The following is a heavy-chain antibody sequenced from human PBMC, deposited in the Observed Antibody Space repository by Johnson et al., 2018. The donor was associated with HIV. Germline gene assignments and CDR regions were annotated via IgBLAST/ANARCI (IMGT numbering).Heavy chain of an antibody. D-gene: IGHD6-19*01. CDR3: VRDQGSGWPTNAFDI. CDR1: GFDFSSSW. CDR2: IRNDGSVT. J-gene: IGHJ3*02. Sequence: VQLVESGGGLVQPGGSLRLSCAASGFDFSSSWMHWVRQAPGKGLVWVSRIRNDGSVTTYAASVKGRFFISSDNSKNALYLQMNSLRAEDTAVYYCVRDQGSGWPTNAFDIWGQGTAVTVSS. V-gene: IGHV3-74*01.